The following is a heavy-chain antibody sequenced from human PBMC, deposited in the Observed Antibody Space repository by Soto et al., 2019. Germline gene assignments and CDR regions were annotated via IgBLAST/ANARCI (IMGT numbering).Heavy chain of an antibody. D-gene: IGHD2-2*01. CDR1: GFTFSSYA. Sequence: PWGSLRLSCAASGFTFSSYAMKRVRQAPGRGLEWVSLISDSGTLTYYADSVKGRFTISRDNSGNTLFLQMYSLRAEDTAVYYCARYIPGVRYYGMDVWGQGTTVTVSS. CDR2: ISDSGTLT. V-gene: IGHV3-23*01. CDR3: ARYIPGVRYYGMDV. J-gene: IGHJ6*02.